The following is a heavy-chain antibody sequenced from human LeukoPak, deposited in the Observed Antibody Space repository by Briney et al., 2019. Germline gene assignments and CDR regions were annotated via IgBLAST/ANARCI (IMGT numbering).Heavy chain of an antibody. CDR1: GYSFTSYW. CDR3: ARGDYDILTGYPTHDY. D-gene: IGHD3-9*01. CDR2: IYPGDSDT. J-gene: IGHJ4*02. V-gene: IGHV5-51*01. Sequence: GESLKISCKGSGYSFTSYWIGWVRQMPGKGLEWMGIIYPGDSDTRYSPSFQGQVTISADKSISTAYLQWSSLKASDTAMYYCARGDYDILTGYPTHDYWGQGTLVTVSS.